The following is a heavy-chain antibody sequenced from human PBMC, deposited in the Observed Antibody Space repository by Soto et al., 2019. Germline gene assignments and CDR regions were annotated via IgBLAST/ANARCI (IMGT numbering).Heavy chain of an antibody. J-gene: IGHJ3*02. CDR1: GFTFSPYA. Sequence: GGSPRLSCVASGFTFSPYAMSWVRQAPGKGLEWVSGISSSGDSTYYADSVKGRFTISRDNSKNMLYLQMSSLRADDTALYYCAKDPNGNYVGAFDMRGHGTMVTVSS. D-gene: IGHD1-7*01. CDR2: ISSSGDST. CDR3: AKDPNGNYVGAFDM. V-gene: IGHV3-23*01.